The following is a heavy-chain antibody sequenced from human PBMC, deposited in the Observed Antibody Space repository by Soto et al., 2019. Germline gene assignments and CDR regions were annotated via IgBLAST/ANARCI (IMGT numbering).Heavy chain of an antibody. Sequence: QVQLVQSGAEVKKPGSSVKVSCKASGGTFSSYTISWVRQAPGQRLEWMGGIIPIFGKPTYAQKFQGRVAITADDSTITVYMELSSLRSEDTAVYYCARGPGIWTSFYIWGQGTMVTVSS. D-gene: IGHD3-3*01. CDR3: ARGPGIWTSFYI. CDR1: GGTFSSYT. V-gene: IGHV1-69*01. J-gene: IGHJ3*02. CDR2: IIPIFGKP.